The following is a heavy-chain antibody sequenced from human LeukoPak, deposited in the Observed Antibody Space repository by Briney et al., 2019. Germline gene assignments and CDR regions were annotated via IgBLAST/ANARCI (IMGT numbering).Heavy chain of an antibody. CDR1: GFTFSNYA. D-gene: IGHD4-17*01. V-gene: IGHV3-23*01. CDR3: AKGHGDYVPAEYLQH. Sequence: GGSLRLSCAGSGFTFSNYAMTWVRQAPGKGLEWVSSISGNSERTYYADSVKGRFTISRDNSKNTVTLQMNSLRAEDTAVYSCAKGHGDYVPAEYLQHWGQGTLVTVSS. J-gene: IGHJ1*01. CDR2: ISGNSERT.